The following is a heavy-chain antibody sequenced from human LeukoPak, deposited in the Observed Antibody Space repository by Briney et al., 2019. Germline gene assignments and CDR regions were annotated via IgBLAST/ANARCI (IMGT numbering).Heavy chain of an antibody. D-gene: IGHD5-24*01. V-gene: IGHV3-74*03. Sequence: GGSLRLSCAASGFAFSSHWMHWVRQAPGKGLVWVSRINNDGSDTTYADSVKGRFTISRDNDRNTLYLQTNSLRAEDTAVYYCARGGRGVFDAWGQGTLVTVSS. CDR3: ARGGRGVFDA. CDR1: GFAFSSHW. J-gene: IGHJ5*02. CDR2: INNDGSDT.